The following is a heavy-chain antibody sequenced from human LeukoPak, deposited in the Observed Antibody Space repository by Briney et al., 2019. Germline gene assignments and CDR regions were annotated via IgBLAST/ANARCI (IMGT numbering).Heavy chain of an antibody. CDR3: ARDGELLWFGELSPYFDY. Sequence: PGGSLRLSCAASGFTFRSYAMHWVRQAPGKGLEWVAVISYDGSNKYYADSVKGRFTISRDNSKNTLYLQMNSLRAEDTAVYYCARDGELLWFGELSPYFDYWGQGTLVTVSS. CDR1: GFTFRSYA. V-gene: IGHV3-30*04. J-gene: IGHJ4*02. CDR2: ISYDGSNK. D-gene: IGHD3-10*01.